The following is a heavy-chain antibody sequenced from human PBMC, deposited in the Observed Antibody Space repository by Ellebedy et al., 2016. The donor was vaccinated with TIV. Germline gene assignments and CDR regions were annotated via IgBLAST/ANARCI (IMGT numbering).Heavy chain of an antibody. Sequence: GESLKISCAASGFTFSSYWMSWVRQAPGKGLEWMTNIKQDGSEKYYVDSVKGRFTISRDNAKNSLYLQMNSLRAEETAVYYCARDGPPRLGGDYFDYWGQGTLVTVSS. CDR3: ARDGPPRLGGDYFDY. CDR2: IKQDGSEK. CDR1: GFTFSSYW. J-gene: IGHJ4*02. D-gene: IGHD3-16*01. V-gene: IGHV3-7*01.